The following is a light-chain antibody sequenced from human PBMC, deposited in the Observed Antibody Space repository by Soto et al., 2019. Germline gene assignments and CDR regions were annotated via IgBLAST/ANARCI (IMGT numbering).Light chain of an antibody. J-gene: IGKJ4*01. V-gene: IGKV3-15*01. CDR1: QSVSSS. Sequence: TQSPTTLSLSPGERATLSCRASQSVSSSLAWYQQKPGQAPRLLIYGVSTRATVVPARFSGSGSETDFSLTISSLQIEYFAIYYCQQSNNWPPLTFGGGTKVDIK. CDR3: QQSNNWPPLT. CDR2: GVS.